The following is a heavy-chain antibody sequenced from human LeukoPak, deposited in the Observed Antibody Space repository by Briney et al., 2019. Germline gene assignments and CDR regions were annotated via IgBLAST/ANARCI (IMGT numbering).Heavy chain of an antibody. J-gene: IGHJ4*02. D-gene: IGHD3-10*01. CDR1: GYTFTSYG. CDR2: ISAYNGNT. CDR3: ARVWGAMVRGNHGDY. Sequence: GALVKVSCKASGYTFTSYGISWVRQAPGQGLEWMGWISAYNGNTNYAQKLQGRVTMTTDTSTSTAYMELRSLRSDDTAVYYCARVWGAMVRGNHGDYWGQGTLVTVSS. V-gene: IGHV1-18*01.